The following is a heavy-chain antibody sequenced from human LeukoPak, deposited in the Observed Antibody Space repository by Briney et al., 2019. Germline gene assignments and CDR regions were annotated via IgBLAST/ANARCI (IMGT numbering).Heavy chain of an antibody. V-gene: IGHV4-4*07. CDR3: ARAPRDRGYCGATSCFEYMDV. J-gene: IGHJ6*03. Sequence: SETLSLTCTVSGGSISNYFWSWVRQPAGKGLEWIGRIYSTGRSDYNPSLKSRVTISVDTSKTQFSLKVTSVTAADTAVYYCARAPRDRGYCGATSCFEYMDVWGRGTTVTISS. D-gene: IGHD2-2*01. CDR1: GGSISNYF. CDR2: IYSTGRS.